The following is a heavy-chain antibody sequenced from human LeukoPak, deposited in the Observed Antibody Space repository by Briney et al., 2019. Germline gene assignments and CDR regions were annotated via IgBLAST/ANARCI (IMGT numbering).Heavy chain of an antibody. CDR1: GGSISSGGYY. Sequence: PSETLSLTCTVSGGSISSGGYYWSWIRQHPGKGLEWIGYIYYSGSTYYNPSLKSRVTISVDTSKNQFSLKLSSVTAADTAVYYCAGFSMVRGVSNWFDPWGQGTLVTVSS. CDR2: IYYSGST. D-gene: IGHD3-10*01. J-gene: IGHJ5*02. CDR3: AGFSMVRGVSNWFDP. V-gene: IGHV4-31*03.